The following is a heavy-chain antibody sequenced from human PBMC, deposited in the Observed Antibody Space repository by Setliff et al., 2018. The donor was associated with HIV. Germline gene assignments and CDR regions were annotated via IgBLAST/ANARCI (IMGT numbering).Heavy chain of an antibody. D-gene: IGHD4-4*01. J-gene: IGHJ4*02. CDR2: IIPIFGTA. V-gene: IGHV1-69*05. CDR3: ARPLAPYSNYAPFDY. CDR1: GGTFSSYA. Sequence: GASVKVSCKASGGTFSSYAISWVRQAPGQELEWMGGIIPIFGTANYAQKFQGRVTITTDESTSTAYMELSSLRSEDTAVYYCARPLAPYSNYAPFDYWGQGTLVTVSS.